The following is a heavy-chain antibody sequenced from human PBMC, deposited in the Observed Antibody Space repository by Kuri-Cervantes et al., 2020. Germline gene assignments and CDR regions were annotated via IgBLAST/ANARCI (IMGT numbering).Heavy chain of an antibody. CDR3: AAESESYIVGATNNYYYGMDV. CDR1: GFTFTSSA. D-gene: IGHD1-26*01. Sequence: SVKVSCKASGFTFTSSAVQWVRQARGQRLEWIGWIVVGSGNTNYAQKFQERVTITRDMSTSTAYMELSSLRSEDTAVYYCAAESESYIVGATNNYYYGMDVWGQGTTVTVSS. V-gene: IGHV1-58*01. CDR2: IVVGSGNT. J-gene: IGHJ6*02.